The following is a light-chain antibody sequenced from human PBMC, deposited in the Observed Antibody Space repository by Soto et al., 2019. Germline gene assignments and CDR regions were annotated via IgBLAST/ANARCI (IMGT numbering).Light chain of an antibody. J-gene: IGLJ2*01. Sequence: QSVLTQPPSASGPPGQRVTISCSGRASNIGSNFVSWYQVVPGTAPKLLIYTNSHRPSGVPDRVSGSRSGTSASLDISGLQSDDEADYFCATWDDNVKGPVFGGGTKLTVL. V-gene: IGLV1-44*01. CDR1: ASNIGSNF. CDR3: ATWDDNVKGPV. CDR2: TNS.